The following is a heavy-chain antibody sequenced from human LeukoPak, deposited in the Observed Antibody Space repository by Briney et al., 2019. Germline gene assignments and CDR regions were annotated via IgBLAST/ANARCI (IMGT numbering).Heavy chain of an antibody. CDR3: AREVRFLEWPPSYYFDY. D-gene: IGHD3-3*01. CDR1: GFTFSSYW. V-gene: IGHV3-74*01. Sequence: GGSLRLSCAASGFTFSSYWMHWVRQAPGKGLVWVSRINTDGSSTSYADSVKGRFTISRDNAKNTLYLQMNSLRAEDTAVYYCAREVRFLEWPPSYYFDYWGQGTLVTVSS. J-gene: IGHJ4*02. CDR2: INTDGSST.